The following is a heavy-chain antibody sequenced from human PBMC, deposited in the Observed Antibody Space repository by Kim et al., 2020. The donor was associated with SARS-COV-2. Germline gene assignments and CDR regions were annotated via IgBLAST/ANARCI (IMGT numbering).Heavy chain of an antibody. V-gene: IGHV6-1*01. CDR2: WYE. D-gene: IGHD7-27*01. J-gene: IGHJ4*02. CDR3: ARDLSLGIDY. Sequence: WYEDYAKSVKSRITINPATSKNQISLQLNSVTPEDTAVYYCARDLSLGIDYWGQGTLVTVSS.